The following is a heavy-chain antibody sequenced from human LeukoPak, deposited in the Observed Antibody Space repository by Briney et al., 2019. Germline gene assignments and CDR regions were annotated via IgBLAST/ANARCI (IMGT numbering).Heavy chain of an antibody. D-gene: IGHD2-15*01. V-gene: IGHV3-48*01. J-gene: IGHJ4*02. CDR1: GFTFSSYS. Sequence: GGSLRLSCAAPGFTFSSYSMNWVRQAPGKGLEWVSYISSSSSTIYYADSVKGRFTISRDNAKNSLYLQMNSLRAEDTAVYYCARDACSGSCHSDYWGQGTLVTVSS. CDR2: ISSSSSTI. CDR3: ARDACSGSCHSDY.